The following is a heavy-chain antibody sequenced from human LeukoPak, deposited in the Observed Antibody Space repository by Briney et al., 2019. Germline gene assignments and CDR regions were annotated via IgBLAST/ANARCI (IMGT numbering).Heavy chain of an antibody. V-gene: IGHV4-34*01. Sequence: SETLSLTCAVYGGSFSGYYWSWIRQPPGKGLEWIGEINYSGSTNYNPSLKSRVTISVDTSKNQFSLKLSSVTTADTAVYYCARGRITIFGVVIIRRGFDYWGQGTLVTVSS. CDR1: GGSFSGYY. D-gene: IGHD3-3*01. CDR3: ARGRITIFGVVIIRRGFDY. J-gene: IGHJ4*02. CDR2: INYSGST.